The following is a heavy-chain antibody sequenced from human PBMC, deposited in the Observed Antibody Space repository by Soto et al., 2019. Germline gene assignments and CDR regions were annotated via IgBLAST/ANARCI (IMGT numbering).Heavy chain of an antibody. J-gene: IGHJ6*04. Sequence: PGGSLRLSCAASGFTFSSYAMKWVRQAPGKGLEWVSLIGESGTPTYYADSVKGRFTISRDNSGNTLFLEMYSLRAEDTAVYYCAKYIPGVRFCGWAVGGKGTTVPVPP. D-gene: IGHD3-3*01. CDR2: IGESGTPT. V-gene: IGHV3-23*01. CDR1: GFTFSSYA. CDR3: AKYIPGVRFCGWAV.